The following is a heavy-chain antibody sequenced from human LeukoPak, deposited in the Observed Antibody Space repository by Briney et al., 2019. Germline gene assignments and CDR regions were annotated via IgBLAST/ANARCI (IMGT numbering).Heavy chain of an antibody. CDR2: IWYDASNK. J-gene: IGHJ4*02. V-gene: IGHV3-33*01. D-gene: IGHD3-16*01. CDR1: GFTFSNYG. Sequence: GGSLRLSCAASGFTFSNYGMHWVRQAPGKGLEWVAVIWYDASNKYYTDSVKGRFTISRDNSKNTLYLQMGSLRAEDMAVYYCARGIMITFGGVPPVDYWGQGTLVTVSS. CDR3: ARGIMITFGGVPPVDY.